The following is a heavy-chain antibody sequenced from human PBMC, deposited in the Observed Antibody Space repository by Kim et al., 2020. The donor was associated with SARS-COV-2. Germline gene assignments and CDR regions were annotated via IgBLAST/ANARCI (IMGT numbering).Heavy chain of an antibody. CDR2: IYSGGSST. Sequence: GGSLRLSCAASGFTFSSYAMSWVRQAPGKGLEWVSVIYSGGSSTYYADSVKGRFTISRDNSKNTLYLQMNSLRAEDTAVYYCAKTEVIDGWFDPWGQGTLVTVSS. V-gene: IGHV3-23*03. CDR3: AKTEVIDGWFDP. CDR1: GFTFSSYA. J-gene: IGHJ5*02. D-gene: IGHD2-21*01.